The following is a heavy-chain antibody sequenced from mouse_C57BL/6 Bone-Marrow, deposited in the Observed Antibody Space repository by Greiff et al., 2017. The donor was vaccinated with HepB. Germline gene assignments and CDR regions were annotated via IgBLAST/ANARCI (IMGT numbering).Heavy chain of an antibody. D-gene: IGHD1-1*01. CDR2: ISNGGGST. CDR1: GFTFSDYY. J-gene: IGHJ3*01. CDR3: ACYYGRFAY. V-gene: IGHV5-12*01. Sequence: DVKLQESGGGLVQPGGSLKLSCAASGFTFSDYYMYWVRQTPEKRLEWVAYISNGGGSTYYPDTVKGRFTISRDNAKNTLYLQMSRLKSEDTAMYYCACYYGRFAYWGQGTLVTVSA.